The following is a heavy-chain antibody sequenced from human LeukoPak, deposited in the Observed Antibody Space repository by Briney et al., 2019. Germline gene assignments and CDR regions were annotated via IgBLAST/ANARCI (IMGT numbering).Heavy chain of an antibody. CDR3: ARGGYGPLGLDY. Sequence: PSDTLSLTCTVSGGSLSSYYWSWIRQPAGKGLEWIGRIYTSESTNYNPSLKSRVTMSVDTSKNQFSLKLSSVIAADTAVYYCARGGYGPLGLDYWGQGTLVTVSS. D-gene: IGHD5-12*01. CDR1: GGSLSSYY. J-gene: IGHJ4*02. V-gene: IGHV4-4*07. CDR2: IYTSEST.